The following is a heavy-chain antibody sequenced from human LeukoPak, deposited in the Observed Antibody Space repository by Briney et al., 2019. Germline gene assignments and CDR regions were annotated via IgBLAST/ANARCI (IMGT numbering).Heavy chain of an antibody. V-gene: IGHV4-39*01. D-gene: IGHD3-9*01. CDR1: GDSISSGTYY. CDR2: IYYTMST. Sequence: SETLSLTCAVSGDSISSGTYYWGWVRQPPGKGLEWIGTIYYTMSTYYNPSLKSRVTISVDTSKNQFSLKLRSVTAADTAVYYCARHRIIRDIVTGDYFDYWGQGTLVTVSS. J-gene: IGHJ4*02. CDR3: ARHRIIRDIVTGDYFDY.